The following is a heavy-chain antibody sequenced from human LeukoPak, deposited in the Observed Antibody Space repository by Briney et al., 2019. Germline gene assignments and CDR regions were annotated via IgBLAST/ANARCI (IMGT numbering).Heavy chain of an antibody. CDR2: IYYSGST. CDR1: GGSISSYY. J-gene: IGHJ6*03. Sequence: PSETLSLTCTVSGGSISSYYWSWIRQPPGKGLEWIGYIYYSGSTNYNPSLKSRVTISVDTSKNQFSLNLSSVTAADTAVYYCARSPYYYYMDVWGKGTTVTVSS. V-gene: IGHV4-59*01. CDR3: ARSPYYYYMDV.